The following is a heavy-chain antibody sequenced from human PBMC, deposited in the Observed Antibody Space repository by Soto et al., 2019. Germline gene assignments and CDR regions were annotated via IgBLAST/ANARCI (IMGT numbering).Heavy chain of an antibody. J-gene: IGHJ5*02. CDR1: GGSISSSSYY. D-gene: IGHD1-26*01. CDR2: IYYSGST. V-gene: IGHV4-39*01. CDR3: ARSPSGSYSWFDP. Sequence: SETLSLTCTVSGGSISSSSYYWGWIRQPPGKGLEWIGSIYYSGSTYYNPSLKSRVTISVDTSKNQFSLKLNSVTAADTAVYYCARSPSGSYSWFDPWGQGTLVTVSS.